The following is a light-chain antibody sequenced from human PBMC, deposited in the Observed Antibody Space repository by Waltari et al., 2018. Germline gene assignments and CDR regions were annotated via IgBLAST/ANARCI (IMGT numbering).Light chain of an antibody. J-gene: IGLJ3*02. CDR3: TSQALDVVVL. CDR1: GSAIADSDF. Sequence: QSALTQPASVSGSPGQSITISCTGLGSAIADSDFVSWYQHQPGKAPRVIIYDVTNRPSGISHRFSASKSANTASLTISGLQPEDEGDYYCTSQALDVVVLFGGGTQVTV. CDR2: DVT. V-gene: IGLV2-14*03.